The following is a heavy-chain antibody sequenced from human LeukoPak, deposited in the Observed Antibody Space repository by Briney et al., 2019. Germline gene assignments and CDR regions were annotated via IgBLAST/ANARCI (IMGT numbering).Heavy chain of an antibody. Sequence: GGSLRLSCAASGFTFDDYAMHWVRQAPGKGLEWVSGISWNSGSIGYADSVKGRFTISRDNAKNSLYLQMNSLRDEDTAVYYCARAAPGGGSGLGGYWGQGTLVTVSS. CDR2: ISWNSGSI. V-gene: IGHV3-9*01. CDR3: ARAAPGGGSGLGGY. CDR1: GFTFDDYA. J-gene: IGHJ4*02. D-gene: IGHD3-22*01.